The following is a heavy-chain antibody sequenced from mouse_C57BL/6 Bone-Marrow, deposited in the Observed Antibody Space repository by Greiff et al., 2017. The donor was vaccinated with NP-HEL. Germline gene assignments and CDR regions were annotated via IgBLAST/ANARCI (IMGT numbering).Heavy chain of an antibody. CDR2: IDPSDSYT. V-gene: IGHV1-69*01. CDR1: GYTFTSYW. Sequence: QVHVKQPGAELVMPGASVKLSCKASGYTFTSYWMHWVKQRPGQGLEWIGEIDPSDSYTNYNQKFKGKSTLTVDKSSSTAYMQLSSLTSEDSAVYYCATVVGDAMDYWGQGTSVTVSS. D-gene: IGHD1-1*01. J-gene: IGHJ4*01. CDR3: ATVVGDAMDY.